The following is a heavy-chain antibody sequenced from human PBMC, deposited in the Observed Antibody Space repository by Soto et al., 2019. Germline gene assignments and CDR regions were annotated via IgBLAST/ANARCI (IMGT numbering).Heavy chain of an antibody. Sequence: SETLSLTCAVYGGSFSGYYWSWIRQPPGKGLEWIGEINHSGSTNYNPSLKSRVTISVDTSKNQFSLKLSSVTAADTAVYYCAGRYCSGGSCYSGPFDYWGQGTLVTVSS. V-gene: IGHV4-34*01. CDR1: GGSFSGYY. J-gene: IGHJ4*02. CDR3: AGRYCSGGSCYSGPFDY. D-gene: IGHD2-15*01. CDR2: INHSGST.